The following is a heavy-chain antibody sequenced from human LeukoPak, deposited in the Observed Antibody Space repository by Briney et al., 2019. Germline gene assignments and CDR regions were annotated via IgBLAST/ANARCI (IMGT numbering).Heavy chain of an antibody. Sequence: TGGSLRLSCAASGFTFSRYWMTWVRQAPGKGLEWVASISEGENEKYYVDSVKGRFTISRDNGKNSLYLQINNLRAEDTAVYFCARDFTGWELPNRFDPWGQGTLVTVSS. CDR2: ISEGENEK. D-gene: IGHD1-26*01. J-gene: IGHJ5*02. CDR1: GFTFSRYW. V-gene: IGHV3-7*01. CDR3: ARDFTGWELPNRFDP.